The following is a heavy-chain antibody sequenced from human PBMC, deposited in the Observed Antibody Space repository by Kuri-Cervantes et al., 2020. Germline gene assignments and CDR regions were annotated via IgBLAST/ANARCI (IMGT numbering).Heavy chain of an antibody. J-gene: IGHJ4*02. CDR1: AGPITISSYS. CDR2: IYYSGST. D-gene: IGHD5-18*01. Sequence: SETLSLTFTVPAGPITISSYSWGWIRQPPGKGLEWIGSIYYSGSTNYNPSLKSRITISVDPSKNQFSQKLSSVTAADTTVYYCARARIQLWLRYFDYWGQGTLVTVSS. V-gene: IGHV4-39*07. CDR3: ARARIQLWLRYFDY.